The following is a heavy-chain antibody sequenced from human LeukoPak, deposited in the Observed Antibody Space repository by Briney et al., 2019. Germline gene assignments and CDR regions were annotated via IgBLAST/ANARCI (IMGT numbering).Heavy chain of an antibody. CDR2: IRGKANNYAT. J-gene: IGHJ4*02. V-gene: IGHV3-73*01. CDR1: GFPFSASA. CDR3: SRQIDYHDDSAYPY. Sequence: GGSLRLSCAASGFPFSASAMHWVRQSSGKGLEWLGRIRGKANNYATAYAASVKGRFIISRDDLKNTAYLQVNSLKTEDTAVYYCSRQIDYHDDSAYPYWGQGTLVTVSS. D-gene: IGHD3-22*01.